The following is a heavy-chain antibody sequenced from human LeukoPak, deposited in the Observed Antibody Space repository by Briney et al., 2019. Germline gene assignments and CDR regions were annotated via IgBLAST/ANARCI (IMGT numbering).Heavy chain of an antibody. CDR2: ISGSGGST. J-gene: IGHJ4*02. CDR1: GFTFSSNG. D-gene: IGHD4-23*01. Sequence: GGSLRLSCVASGFTFSSNGMHWVRQAPGKGLEWVSAISGSGGSTYYADSVKGRFTISRDNSKNTLYLQMNSLRAEDTAVYYCTREQDREAAATVVGDYWGQGTLVTVSS. V-gene: IGHV3-23*01. CDR3: TREQDREAAATVVGDY.